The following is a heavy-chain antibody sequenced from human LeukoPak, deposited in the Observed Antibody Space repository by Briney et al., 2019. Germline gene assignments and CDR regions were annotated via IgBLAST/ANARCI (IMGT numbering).Heavy chain of an antibody. D-gene: IGHD5-18*01. CDR2: ISGSGDST. J-gene: IGHJ4*02. CDR3: ARGGGIKLWRFDY. Sequence: GGSLRLSCVASGVTFCNYAMLWVRQAPGKGLEWVSAISGSGDSTYYADSVRGRFTISRDNSKNTLFLQMNSQRAEDTAVYYCARGGGIKLWRFDYWGQGTLVTVSS. V-gene: IGHV3-23*01. CDR1: GVTFCNYA.